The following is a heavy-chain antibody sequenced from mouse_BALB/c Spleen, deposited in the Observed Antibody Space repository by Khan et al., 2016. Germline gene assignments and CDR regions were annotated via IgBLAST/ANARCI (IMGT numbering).Heavy chain of an antibody. CDR2: INPYNDGT. J-gene: IGHJ4*01. V-gene: IGHV1S136*01. CDR1: GYTFTSYV. CDR3: ARSRYRGDMDD. Sequence: VQLQQPGPELVKPGASVKMSCKASGYTFTSYVMHWVKQKPGQGLEWIGYINPYNDGTKYNEKFKGKATLTSDKSSSTAYMELSSLTSEDSAVYCCARSRYRGDMDDWGQGTSVTVSS. D-gene: IGHD3-1*01.